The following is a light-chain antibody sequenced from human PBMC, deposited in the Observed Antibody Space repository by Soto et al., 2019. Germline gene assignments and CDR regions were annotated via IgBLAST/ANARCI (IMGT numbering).Light chain of an antibody. V-gene: IGLV2-14*03. CDR3: SSYTTSNTRQIV. J-gene: IGLJ1*01. CDR1: RSDVGGYNY. CDR2: DVS. Sequence: QSALTQPASVSGSPGQSSNISCTGTRSDVGGYNYVSWYQHHPGKAPKLIIYDVSNRPSGVSNPFSGSKSGNTASLTISGLQPEDEADYYCSSYTTSNTRQIVFGTGTKLTVL.